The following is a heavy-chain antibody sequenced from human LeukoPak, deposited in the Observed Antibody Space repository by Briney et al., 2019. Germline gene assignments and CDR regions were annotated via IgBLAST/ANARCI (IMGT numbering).Heavy chain of an antibody. Sequence: GGSLRLSCAASGFTFSSYAMHWVRQAPGKGLEWVAVISYDGSNKYYADSVKGRFTISRDNSKNTLYLQMNSLRAEDTAVYYCARDRQRNDEEGEFDPWGQGTLVTVSS. CDR1: GFTFSSYA. J-gene: IGHJ5*02. V-gene: IGHV3-30*04. D-gene: IGHD1-1*01. CDR3: ARDRQRNDEEGEFDP. CDR2: ISYDGSNK.